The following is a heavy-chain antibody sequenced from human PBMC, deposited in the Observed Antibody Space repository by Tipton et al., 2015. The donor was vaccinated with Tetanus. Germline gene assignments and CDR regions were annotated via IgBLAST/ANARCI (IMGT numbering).Heavy chain of an antibody. Sequence: GLVKPSETLSLTCTVSGGFISRDYWTWIRQPAGKGLEWIGRMSSSGSITYNPSLKSRVTMSADTSKSQFSLHLRTVTAADTAVYYCARMQRYGMDVWGQGTTVTVSS. CDR3: ARMQRYGMDV. V-gene: IGHV4-4*07. CDR1: GGFISRDY. D-gene: IGHD6-25*01. CDR2: MSSSGSI. J-gene: IGHJ6*02.